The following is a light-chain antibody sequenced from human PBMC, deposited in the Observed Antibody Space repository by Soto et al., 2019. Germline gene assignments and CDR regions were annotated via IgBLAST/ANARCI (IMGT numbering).Light chain of an antibody. CDR2: EVI. CDR1: SSDVGGYDS. CDR3: SSYTNTNTYV. Sequence: QSALTQPASVSGSPGQSITISCTGTSSDVGGYDSVSWYQQHPGKAPKLMIYEVINRSSGVSNRFSGSKSGNTASLTISGLQAEDEADYHCSSYTNTNTYVFGTGTKVTVL. J-gene: IGLJ1*01. V-gene: IGLV2-14*01.